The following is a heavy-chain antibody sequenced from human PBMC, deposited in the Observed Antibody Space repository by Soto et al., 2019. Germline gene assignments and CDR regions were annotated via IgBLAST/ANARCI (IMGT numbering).Heavy chain of an antibody. D-gene: IGHD1-26*01. V-gene: IGHV1-46*01. CDR3: ARRSGSYFNDY. CDR2: INPRGGST. J-gene: IGHJ4*02. Sequence: GASVKVSCKASGYTFTSYYMHWVRQAPGQGLGWMGIINPRGGSTSYAQKFQGRVTMTRDTSTSTVYMELSSLRSEDTAVYYCARRSGSYFNDYWGQGTLVTVSS. CDR1: GYTFTSYY.